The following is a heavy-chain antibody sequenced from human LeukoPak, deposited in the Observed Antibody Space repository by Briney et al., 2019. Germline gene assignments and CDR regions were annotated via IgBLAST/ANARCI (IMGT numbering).Heavy chain of an antibody. V-gene: IGHV3-30*18. CDR3: AKVPHCSGGSCSDY. CDR2: ISYDGSNK. Sequence: GGSLRLSCAASGFTFSSYGMHWVRQAPGKGLEGVAVISYDGSNKYYADSVKGRFTISRDNSKNTLYLQMNSLRAEDTAVYYCAKVPHCSGGSCSDYWGQGTLVTVSS. J-gene: IGHJ4*02. CDR1: GFTFSSYG. D-gene: IGHD2-15*01.